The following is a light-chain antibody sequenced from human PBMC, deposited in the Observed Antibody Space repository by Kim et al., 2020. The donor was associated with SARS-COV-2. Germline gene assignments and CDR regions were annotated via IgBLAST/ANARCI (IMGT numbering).Light chain of an antibody. Sequence: SELTQPPSASGTPGQRVIIPCSGSSSNIGSNYVYWYQQLPGTAPKLLIYRNNQWPSGVPDRFSGSKSGTSASLAISGLRSEDEADYYCAAWDDSLSGWVFGGGTQLTVL. CDR1: SSNIGSNY. CDR2: RNN. J-gene: IGLJ3*02. CDR3: AAWDDSLSGWV. V-gene: IGLV1-47*01.